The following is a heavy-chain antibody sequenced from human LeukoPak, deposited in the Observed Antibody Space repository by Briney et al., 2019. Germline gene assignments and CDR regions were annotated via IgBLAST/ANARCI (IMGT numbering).Heavy chain of an antibody. V-gene: IGHV3-23*01. D-gene: IGHD3-16*01. CDR3: AKGTTDYDASDPLDF. Sequence: PGGSLRLSCAASGFTFSSYAMTWVRQAPGKGLEWVSAITGSGDSAYYSDSVKGRFTISRDQSKGTVYLQMTSLRAEDTAVFYCAKGTTDYDASDPLDFWGQGTLVTVSS. CDR2: ITGSGDSA. CDR1: GFTFSSYA. J-gene: IGHJ4*02.